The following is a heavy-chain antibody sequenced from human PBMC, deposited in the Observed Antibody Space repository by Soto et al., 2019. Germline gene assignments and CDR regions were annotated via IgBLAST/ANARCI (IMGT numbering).Heavy chain of an antibody. D-gene: IGHD3-22*01. CDR3: ARDSQTYYYDSSGLPAAFDI. J-gene: IGHJ3*02. V-gene: IGHV3-48*03. CDR2: ISSSGSTI. CDR1: GFTFSSYE. Sequence: GGSLRLSCAASGFTFSSYEMNWVRQAPGKGLEWVSYISSSGSTIYYADSVKGRFTISRDNAKNSLYLQMNSLRAEDTAVYYCARDSQTYYYDSSGLPAAFDIWGQGTMVTVSS.